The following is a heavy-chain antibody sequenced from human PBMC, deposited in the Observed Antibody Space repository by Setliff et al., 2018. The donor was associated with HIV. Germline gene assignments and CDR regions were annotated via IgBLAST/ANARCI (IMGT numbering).Heavy chain of an antibody. CDR3: ARDPYCSGDGCFRYYQH. CDR1: NASINSYY. J-gene: IGHJ1*01. V-gene: IGHV4-4*07. CDR2: IYFSGRT. Sequence: SETLSLTCTVSNASINSYYWSWIRQPAGRALEWIGRIYFSGRTNYNPSLKSRIKMSIDTSKNQFSLNLSSVTAADTAIYFCARDPYCSGDGCFRYYQHWGRGTLVTVSS. D-gene: IGHD2-15*01.